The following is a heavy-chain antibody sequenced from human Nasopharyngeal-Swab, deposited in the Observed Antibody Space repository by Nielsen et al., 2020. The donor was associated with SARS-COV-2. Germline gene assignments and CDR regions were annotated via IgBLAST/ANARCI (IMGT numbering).Heavy chain of an antibody. CDR3: VKDYTVHYYGLETDYYAPHDS. CDR2: IIESGPDT. CDR1: GFNFRNFA. V-gene: IGHV3-23*01. J-gene: IGHJ4*02. Sequence: GESLKISCAASGFNFRNFAMSWVRQAPGKGLEWVSGIIESGPDTYYADSVRGRSTIFRDNSKNTLFLQINSLSAEDTAVYYCVKDYTVHYYGLETDYYAPHDSWGPGTLVTVSS. D-gene: IGHD3-9*01.